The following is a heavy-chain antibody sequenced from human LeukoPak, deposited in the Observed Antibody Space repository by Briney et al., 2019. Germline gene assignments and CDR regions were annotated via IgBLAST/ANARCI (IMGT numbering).Heavy chain of an antibody. D-gene: IGHD5-24*01. V-gene: IGHV4-59*01. J-gene: IGHJ4*02. CDR2: IYYSGST. Sequence: GYIYYSGSTNYTPSLKSRVTISVDTSKNQFSLKLSSVTAADTAVYYCARERGRWLQPFDYWGQGTLVTVSS. CDR3: ARERGRWLQPFDY.